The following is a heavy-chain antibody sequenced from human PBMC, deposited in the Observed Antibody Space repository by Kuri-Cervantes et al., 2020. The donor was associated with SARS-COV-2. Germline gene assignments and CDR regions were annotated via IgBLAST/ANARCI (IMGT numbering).Heavy chain of an antibody. CDR3: AQDVSQLGRACRY. J-gene: IGHJ4*02. D-gene: IGHD6-6*01. CDR1: GFSFSSYA. CDR2: ISGSGDNT. Sequence: AESLTHSCAASGFSFSSYAMSWVRQAPGKGLEWVSAISGSGDNTYYADSVKGRFTISRDNSQNTVYLQMNSLRGEDTALYYCAQDVSQLGRACRYWGQGTLVTASS. V-gene: IGHV3-23*01.